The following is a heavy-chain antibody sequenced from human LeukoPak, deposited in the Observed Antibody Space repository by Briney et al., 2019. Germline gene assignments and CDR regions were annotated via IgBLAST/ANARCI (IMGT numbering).Heavy chain of an antibody. V-gene: IGHV3-30*18. CDR2: ISYDGSNK. CDR3: AKESYYYGSGSYSLPGY. J-gene: IGHJ4*02. Sequence: PGGSLRLSCAASGFTFSSYGMHWVRQAPGKGLEWVAVISYDGSNKYYADSVKGRFTISRDNSKNTLYLQMNSLRAEDTAVYYCAKESYYYGSGSYSLPGYWGQGTLVTVSS. CDR1: GFTFSSYG. D-gene: IGHD3-10*01.